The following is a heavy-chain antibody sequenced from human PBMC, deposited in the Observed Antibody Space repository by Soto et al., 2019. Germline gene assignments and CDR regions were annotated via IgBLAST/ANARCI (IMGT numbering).Heavy chain of an antibody. CDR3: TTALYDSSGYYYYYCMDV. D-gene: IGHD3-22*01. Sequence: GGSLRLSCAASGFTFSNAWMSWVRQAPGKGLEWVGRIKSKTDGGTTDYAAPVKGRFTISRDDSKNTLYLQMNSLKTEDTAVYYCTTALYDSSGYYYYYCMDVWGQGTTVTVSS. CDR2: IKSKTDGGTT. V-gene: IGHV3-15*01. CDR1: GFTFSNAW. J-gene: IGHJ6*02.